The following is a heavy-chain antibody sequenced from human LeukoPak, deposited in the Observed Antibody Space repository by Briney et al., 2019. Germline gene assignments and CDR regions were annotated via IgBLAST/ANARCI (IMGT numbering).Heavy chain of an antibody. V-gene: IGHV1-69*05. D-gene: IGHD3-22*01. Sequence: SSVKVSCKASGGTFSSYAISWVRQAPGQGLEWMGGIIPIFGTANYAQKFQGRVTITTDESTSTAYMELSSLRSEDTAVYYCHVDLDSSGYYYDGARGYYYMDVWGKGTTVTVSS. J-gene: IGHJ6*03. CDR2: IIPIFGTA. CDR3: HVDLDSSGYYYDGARGYYYMDV. CDR1: GGTFSSYA.